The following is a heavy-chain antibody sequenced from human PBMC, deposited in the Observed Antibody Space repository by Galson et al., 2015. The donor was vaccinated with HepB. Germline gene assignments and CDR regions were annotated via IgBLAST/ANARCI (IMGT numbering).Heavy chain of an antibody. CDR3: TRILEVAGRGVAFDI. D-gene: IGHD6-19*01. V-gene: IGHV3-30*03. J-gene: IGHJ3*02. Sequence: SLRLSCAASGFAFSDYGMHWVRQAPGKGLDEVVVVSSDGNTKVYTDSVKGRFAVSRDNANSQNMMNLKMNSLSAEDTAMYYCTRILEVAGRGVAFDIWGQGTMVTVSS. CDR2: VSSDGNTK. CDR1: GFAFSDYG.